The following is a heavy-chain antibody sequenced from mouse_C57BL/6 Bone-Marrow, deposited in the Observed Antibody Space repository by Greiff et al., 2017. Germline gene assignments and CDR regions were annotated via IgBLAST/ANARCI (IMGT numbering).Heavy chain of an antibody. D-gene: IGHD2-5*01. CDR3: TTDILYYSNYVRAMDY. J-gene: IGHJ4*01. CDR2: IDPENGDT. V-gene: IGHV14-4*01. CDR1: GFNIKDDY. Sequence: EVQLQQSGAELVRPGASVKLSCTASGFNIKDDYMHWVKQRPEQGLEWIGWIDPENGDTEYASKFQGKATITADTSSNTAYLQLSSLTSEDTAVYYCTTDILYYSNYVRAMDYWGQGTSVTVSS.